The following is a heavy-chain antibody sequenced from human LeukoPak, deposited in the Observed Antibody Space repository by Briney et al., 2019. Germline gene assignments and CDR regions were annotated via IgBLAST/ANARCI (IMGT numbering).Heavy chain of an antibody. CDR3: ARRHHCSGGTCYVYFDY. J-gene: IGHJ4*02. CDR2: IYYSGST. Sequence: SETLSLTYTVSGGFITSSSYYWGWIRQPPGKGLEWIGTIYYSGSTYYNPSLKSRVTISGDTSKNQFSLKLSSVTAADTAVYYCARRHHCSGGTCYVYFDYWGQGTLVTVSS. V-gene: IGHV4-39*01. D-gene: IGHD2-15*01. CDR1: GGFITSSSYY.